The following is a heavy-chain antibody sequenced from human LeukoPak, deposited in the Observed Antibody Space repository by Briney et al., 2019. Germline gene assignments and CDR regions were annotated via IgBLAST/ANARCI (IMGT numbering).Heavy chain of an antibody. V-gene: IGHV4-4*07. CDR1: GGSISGYY. Sequence: SETLSLTCTVSGGSISGYYWSWIRQPAGKALECIGRIYSSGSTNYNPSLKSRVTMSVDTSKNQFSLKLSSVTAADTAVYYCARDRRITMVRGVIIKDNWFDPWGQGTLVTVSS. J-gene: IGHJ5*02. D-gene: IGHD3-10*01. CDR2: IYSSGST. CDR3: ARDRRITMVRGVIIKDNWFDP.